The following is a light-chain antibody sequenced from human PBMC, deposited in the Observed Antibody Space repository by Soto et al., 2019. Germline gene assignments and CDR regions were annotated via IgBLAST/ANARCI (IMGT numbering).Light chain of an antibody. J-gene: IGLJ1*01. CDR3: TSYASSSSYV. CDR2: DVT. V-gene: IGLV2-14*03. Sequence: QSVLTQPASVSGSPGQSITISCTGTSSDVGGYDYVSWYQQHPGKAPKLLISDVTNRPSGVSNRFSGSKSGNTASLTISGLQAEDEADYYCTSYASSSSYVFGTGTRSPS. CDR1: SSDVGGYDY.